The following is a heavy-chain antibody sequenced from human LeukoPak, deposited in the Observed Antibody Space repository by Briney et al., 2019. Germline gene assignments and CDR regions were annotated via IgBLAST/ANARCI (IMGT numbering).Heavy chain of an antibody. J-gene: IGHJ4*02. Sequence: ESGPTLVKPTQTLTLTCTFSGVSLSTSGVGVRWIRQPPGKALEWLALIYWNDDKRYSPSLKSRLNITKDTSKNQVVLTMTNMDPVDTATYYCAHRYSSRTAIDYWGQGTLVTVSS. D-gene: IGHD6-13*01. CDR3: AHRYSSRTAIDY. CDR2: IYWNDDK. CDR1: GVSLSTSGVG. V-gene: IGHV2-5*01.